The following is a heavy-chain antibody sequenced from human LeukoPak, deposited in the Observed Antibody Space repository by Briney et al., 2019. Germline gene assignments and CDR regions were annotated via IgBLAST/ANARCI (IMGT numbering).Heavy chain of an antibody. D-gene: IGHD2-2*01. V-gene: IGHV5-51*01. J-gene: IGHJ4*02. Sequence: GESLKISCKGSGYTFTTYWIGWVRQMPGKGLEWMGIIYPGDSDTRYSPSFQGQVTISVDKSISTAYLQWSSLKASDTAMYYCARQGGYCSSTNCYADYWGQGTLVTASS. CDR1: GYTFTTYW. CDR3: ARQGGYCSSTNCYADY. CDR2: IYPGDSDT.